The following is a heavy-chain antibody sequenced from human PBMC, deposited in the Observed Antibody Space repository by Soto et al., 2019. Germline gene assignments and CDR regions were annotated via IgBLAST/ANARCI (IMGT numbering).Heavy chain of an antibody. CDR1: GFTFSSYS. D-gene: IGHD3-22*01. CDR3: ARDFTVDYYDSSGYIGY. V-gene: IGHV3-48*02. CDR2: ISSSSSTI. J-gene: IGHJ4*02. Sequence: EVQLVESGGGLVQPGGSLRLSCAASGFTFSSYSMNWVRQAPGKGLEWVSYISSSSSTIYYADSVKGRFTISRDNAKNSLYLQMNSLRDEDTAVYYCARDFTVDYYDSSGYIGYWGQGTLVTVSS.